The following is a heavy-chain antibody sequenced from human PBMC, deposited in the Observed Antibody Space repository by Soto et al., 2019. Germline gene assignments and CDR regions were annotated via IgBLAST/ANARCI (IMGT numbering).Heavy chain of an antibody. V-gene: IGHV4-59*01. CDR3: ARDLAAVPRAFDY. J-gene: IGHJ4*02. Sequence: QVQLQESGPGLLKPSETLSLTCTVSGGSISSYFYIWVRQPPGKGLEWIVSVYYTGTTDYNPSLKSRVTISVDTSKTQFSLTLRSVTAADTAVYYGARDLAAVPRAFDYWGRGTLLTVSS. CDR2: VYYTGTT. CDR1: GGSISSYF. D-gene: IGHD6-13*01.